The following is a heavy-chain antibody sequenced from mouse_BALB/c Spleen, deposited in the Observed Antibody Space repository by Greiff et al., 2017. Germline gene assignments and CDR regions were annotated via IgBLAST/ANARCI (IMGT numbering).Heavy chain of an antibody. CDR2: ISYDGSN. J-gene: IGHJ3*01. CDR1: GYSITSGYY. Sequence: DVKLQESGPGLVKPSQSLSLTCSVTGYSITSGYYWNWIRQFPGNKLEWMGYISYDGSNNYNPSLKNRISITRDTSKNQFFLKLNSVTTEDTATYYCARLGDRYDGPWFAYWGQGTLVTVSA. V-gene: IGHV3-6*02. CDR3: ARLGDRYDGPWFAY. D-gene: IGHD2-14*01.